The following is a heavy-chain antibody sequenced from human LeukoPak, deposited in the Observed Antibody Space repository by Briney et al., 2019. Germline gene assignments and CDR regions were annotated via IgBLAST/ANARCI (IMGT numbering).Heavy chain of an antibody. CDR1: GFTFSSSV. CDR2: ISVNGDYT. J-gene: IGHJ4*02. V-gene: IGHV3-23*01. CDR3: AKWGVDEGGWRHYVDY. Sequence: PGGSLRLPCATSGFTFSSSVMSWVRQAPGKGLEWVSGISVNGDYTNYADSVRGRFTISRDDSRNTLYMQMNSLRAEDTAIYSCAKWGVDEGGWRHYVDYWGQGALVIVSS. D-gene: IGHD3-16*01.